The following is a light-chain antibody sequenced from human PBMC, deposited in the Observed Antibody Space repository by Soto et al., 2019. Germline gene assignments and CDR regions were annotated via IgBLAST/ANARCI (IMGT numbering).Light chain of an antibody. CDR3: TSYTSSSTDV. CDR1: SSDVGGYNY. V-gene: IGLV2-14*01. J-gene: IGLJ1*01. Sequence: QSALTQPASVSGSPGQSITISCTGTSSDVGGYNYVSWYQQHPGKAPKLRIYDVSNRPSGVSNRFSGSKSGNTASLTISGLQAEDGADYYCTSYTSSSTDVFGTGTKVTVL. CDR2: DVS.